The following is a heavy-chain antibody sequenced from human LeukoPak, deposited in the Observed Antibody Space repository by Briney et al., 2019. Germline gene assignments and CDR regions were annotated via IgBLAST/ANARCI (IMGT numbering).Heavy chain of an antibody. J-gene: IGHJ4*02. D-gene: IGHD3-10*01. CDR3: TTAGTGQLLWFGESFDY. CDR1: TFTFSTYW. V-gene: IGHV3-7*03. Sequence: PGGSLRLSCAASTFTFSTYWMSWVRQAPGKGLEWVANINQDGNEKHYVDSVKGRFTISRDNPQHSLYLQMNSLKTEDTAVYYCTTAGTGQLLWFGESFDYWGQGTLVTVSS. CDR2: INQDGNEK.